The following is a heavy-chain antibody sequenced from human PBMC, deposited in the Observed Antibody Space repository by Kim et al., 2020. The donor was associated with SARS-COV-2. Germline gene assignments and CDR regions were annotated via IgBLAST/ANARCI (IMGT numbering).Heavy chain of an antibody. V-gene: IGHV3-43*02. CDR1: GFTFDDYA. J-gene: IGHJ6*03. CDR3: AKEAVEITIFGVVITPNYYYYYMDV. CDR2: ISGDGGST. Sequence: GGSLRLSCAASGFTFDDYAMHWVRQAPGKGLEWVSLISGDGGSTYYADSVKGRFTISRDNSKNSLYLQMNSLRTEDTALYYCAKEAVEITIFGVVITPNYYYYYMDVWGKGTTVTVSS. D-gene: IGHD3-3*01.